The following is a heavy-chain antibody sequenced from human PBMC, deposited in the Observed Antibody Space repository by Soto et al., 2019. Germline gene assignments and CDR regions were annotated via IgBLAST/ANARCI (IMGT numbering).Heavy chain of an antibody. Sequence: GGSLRLSCAASGFTFSSYGMHWVRQAPGKGLEWVAVISYDGSNKYYADSMKGRFTISRDNSKNTLYLQMNSLRAEDTAVYYCAKRSLIVVVPAATDAFDIWGQGTMVTVSS. V-gene: IGHV3-30*18. CDR3: AKRSLIVVVPAATDAFDI. J-gene: IGHJ3*02. D-gene: IGHD2-2*01. CDR2: ISYDGSNK. CDR1: GFTFSSYG.